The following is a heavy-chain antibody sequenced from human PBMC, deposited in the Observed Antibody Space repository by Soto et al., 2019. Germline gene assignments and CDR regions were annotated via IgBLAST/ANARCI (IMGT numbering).Heavy chain of an antibody. D-gene: IGHD2-2*01. Sequence: EVQLVESGGGLIQPGGSLRLSCVASGFTFSSSEMYWVRQAPGKGLEWVSYIPPAGQPIFFADSVKGRFTISRDNAKKSVYLQMNSLRAENTAVYYCARRGSTWGQGTMVTVSS. CDR1: GFTFSSSE. J-gene: IGHJ3*01. CDR3: ARRGST. V-gene: IGHV3-48*03. CDR2: IPPAGQPI.